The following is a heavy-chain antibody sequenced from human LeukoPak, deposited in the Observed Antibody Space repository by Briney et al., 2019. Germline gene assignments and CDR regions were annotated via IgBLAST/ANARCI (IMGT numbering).Heavy chain of an antibody. CDR1: GASISSSSYF. J-gene: IGHJ4*02. Sequence: PSETLSLTCTVSGASISSSSYFWGWLRQPPGRGLEWIASIHYSGSTYYNPSLKSRVTLSLDTSKNQFSLNLSSVTAADTAVYYCARRPGGGSIDYWGQGTLSPSPQ. V-gene: IGHV4-39*01. CDR3: ARRPGGGSIDY. D-gene: IGHD3-16*01. CDR2: IHYSGST.